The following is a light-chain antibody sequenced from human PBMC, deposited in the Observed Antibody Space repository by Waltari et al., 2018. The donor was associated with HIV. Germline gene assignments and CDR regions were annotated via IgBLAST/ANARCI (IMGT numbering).Light chain of an antibody. V-gene: IGLV4-69*01. CDR3: QTWDTGIII. J-gene: IGLJ2*01. Sequence: QPVVTQSPSAAASLGASVKLTCTLSSGHSASAIACHQQHPQKGPRYLMRLNNDGSHYKGDGIPDRFSGSSSGAERYLIISSLQSGDEADYYCQTWDTGIIIFGGGTKLTVL. CDR2: LNNDGSH. CDR1: SGHSASA.